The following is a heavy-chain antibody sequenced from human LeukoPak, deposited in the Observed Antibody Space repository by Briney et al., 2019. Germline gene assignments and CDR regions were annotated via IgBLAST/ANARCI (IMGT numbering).Heavy chain of an antibody. D-gene: IGHD7-27*01. V-gene: IGHV3-9*01. CDR1: GFTFGDYA. Sequence: GGSLRLSCAASGFTFGDYAMHWVRHTPGKGLEWVSGISWNGGTKGYADSVKGRFSISRDNSKKFLFLQMNSLRTEDTAFYFCAKATGDWYFDLWGRGTLVTVSS. CDR3: AKATGDWYFDL. CDR2: ISWNGGTK. J-gene: IGHJ2*01.